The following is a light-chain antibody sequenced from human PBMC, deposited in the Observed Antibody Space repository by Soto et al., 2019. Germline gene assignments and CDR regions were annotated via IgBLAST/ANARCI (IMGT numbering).Light chain of an antibody. Sequence: EILMTQSPATLSVSPGERATLSCRASQSVSSNLAWYQQKPGQAPRLLIYGASTRPTGITARFSGSGSGTGFTLPISRLQSEDFAVYYCQQYHNWPRTFGQGTKVEIK. CDR2: GAS. J-gene: IGKJ1*01. CDR3: QQYHNWPRT. CDR1: QSVSSN. V-gene: IGKV3-15*01.